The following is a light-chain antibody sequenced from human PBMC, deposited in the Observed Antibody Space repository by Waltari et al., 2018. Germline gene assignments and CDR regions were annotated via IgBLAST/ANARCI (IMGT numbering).Light chain of an antibody. V-gene: IGLV1-40*01. Sequence: QSVLTQPPSVSGAPGQRVTISCTGSNSNIGAGSGVHWYQQPPGTAPKLLIYGNTNRPSGGRDRFSGSKSGTSASLAITGLQAEDEADYYCQSYDSSLSGVLFGGGTKLTVL. CDR3: QSYDSSLSGVL. J-gene: IGLJ2*01. CDR1: NSNIGAGSG. CDR2: GNT.